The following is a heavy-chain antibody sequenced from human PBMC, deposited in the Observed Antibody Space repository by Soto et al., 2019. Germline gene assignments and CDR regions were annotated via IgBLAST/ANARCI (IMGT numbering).Heavy chain of an antibody. J-gene: IGHJ4*02. V-gene: IGHV3-21*06. CDR1: GFTFTRYS. CDR2: ISSTTNYI. Sequence: PGGSLSLSCAASGFTFTRYSMNWVRQAPGKGLEWVSSISSTTNYIYYGDSMKGRFTISRDNAKNSLYLEMNSLRAEDTAVYYCARVSEDLTSNFDYWGQGTLVTVSS. CDR3: ARVSEDLTSNFDY.